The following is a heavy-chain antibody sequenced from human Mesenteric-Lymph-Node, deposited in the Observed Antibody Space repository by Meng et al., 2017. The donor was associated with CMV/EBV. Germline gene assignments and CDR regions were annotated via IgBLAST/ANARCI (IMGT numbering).Heavy chain of an antibody. J-gene: IGHJ4*02. CDR3: AKDMGFHESYYGYFDY. V-gene: IGHV3-30*02. CDR2: ILFDGSNN. D-gene: IGHD3-10*01. Sequence: GGSLRLSCAASGFTFSNYAMHWVRQAPGKGLEWVTFILFDGSNNYYRDSVKGRFTISRDNSKNTLYLQMNSLRAEDTAVYYCAKDMGFHESYYGYFDYWGQGTLVTVSS. CDR1: GFTFSNYA.